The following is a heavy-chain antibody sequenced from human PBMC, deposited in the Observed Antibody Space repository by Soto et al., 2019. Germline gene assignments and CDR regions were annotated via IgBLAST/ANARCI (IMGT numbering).Heavy chain of an antibody. J-gene: IGHJ6*02. CDR1: GYTFRNNW. Sequence: GESLKISCKGSGYTFRNNWITWVRQMPGKGLEWMGRIDLTDSYTSYSPSFQGHVSFSADTSINTAYLHWSSLKASDTAIYYCARRLSGPKEEYNAYYFYGLDVWGQGTTVTVSS. CDR3: ARRLSGPKEEYNAYYFYGLDV. V-gene: IGHV5-10-1*01. CDR2: IDLTDSYT. D-gene: IGHD1-1*01.